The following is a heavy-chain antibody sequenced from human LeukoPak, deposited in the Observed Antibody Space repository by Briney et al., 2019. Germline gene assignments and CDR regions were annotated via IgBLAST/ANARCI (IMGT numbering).Heavy chain of an antibody. Sequence: GRSLRLSCAASGFSFDDYSMHWVRQTPGKGLEWVSGISLNSDTIGYADSVKGRFTISRDNAKNSLYLQMNSLRGEDSALYYCAKDISGTYLAALDYWGQGTLVTVSS. CDR1: GFSFDDYS. CDR3: AKDISGTYLAALDY. J-gene: IGHJ4*02. V-gene: IGHV3-9*01. CDR2: ISLNSDTI. D-gene: IGHD1-26*01.